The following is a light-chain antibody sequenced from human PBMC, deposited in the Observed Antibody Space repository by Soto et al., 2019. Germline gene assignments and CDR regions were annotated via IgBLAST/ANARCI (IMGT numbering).Light chain of an antibody. J-gene: IGKJ1*01. CDR2: GVS. Sequence: EIVLTQSPGTLSLSPGERATLSCRASQSVSSPYLAWYQQKPGQAPRLLIFGVSSRATGIPDRFSGSGSGTDFTLTISRLEPEDFAMYYCQQYGTSPWTFGQGTRVDIK. CDR3: QQYGTSPWT. CDR1: QSVSSPY. V-gene: IGKV3-20*01.